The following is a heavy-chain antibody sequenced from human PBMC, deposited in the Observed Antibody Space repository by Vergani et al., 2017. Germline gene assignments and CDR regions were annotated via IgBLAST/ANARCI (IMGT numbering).Heavy chain of an antibody. CDR2: IYTSGST. CDR1: GGSISSHY. D-gene: IGHD3-22*01. CDR3: ARRGDSSIDI. Sequence: QVQLQESGPGLVKPSETLSLTCTVSGGSISSHYWSWIRQPPGKGLEWIGYIYTSGSTNYNPSLKSRVTISVDTSKNQFSLKLSSVTAADTAVYYCARRGDSSIDIWGQGTMVTVSS. J-gene: IGHJ3*02. V-gene: IGHV4-4*09.